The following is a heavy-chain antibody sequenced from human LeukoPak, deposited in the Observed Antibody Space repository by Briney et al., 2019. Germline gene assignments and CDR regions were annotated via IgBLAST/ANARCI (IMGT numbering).Heavy chain of an antibody. CDR3: ARFLRGATMGGDAFDI. Sequence: SETLSLTCTVSGGSISSSSYYWGWIRQPPGKGLEWIGSIYYSGSTYYNPSLKSRVTISVDTSKNQFSLKLSSVTAADTAVYYCARFLRGATMGGDAFDIWGQGTMVTVSS. CDR2: IYYSGST. D-gene: IGHD1-26*01. V-gene: IGHV4-39*01. J-gene: IGHJ3*02. CDR1: GGSISSSSYY.